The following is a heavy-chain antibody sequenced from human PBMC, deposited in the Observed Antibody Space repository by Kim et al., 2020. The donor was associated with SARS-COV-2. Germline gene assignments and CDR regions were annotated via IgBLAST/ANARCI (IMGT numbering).Heavy chain of an antibody. J-gene: IGHJ6*02. D-gene: IGHD5-18*01. Sequence: SETLSLTCTVSGGSISSSSYYWGWIRQPPGKGLEWIGSIYYSGSTYYNPSLKSRVTISVDTSKNQFSLKLSSVTAADTAVYYCARRGYSYHYYYYGMDVWGQGTTVTVSS. CDR2: IYYSGST. CDR3: ARRGYSYHYYYYGMDV. V-gene: IGHV4-39*01. CDR1: GGSISSSSYY.